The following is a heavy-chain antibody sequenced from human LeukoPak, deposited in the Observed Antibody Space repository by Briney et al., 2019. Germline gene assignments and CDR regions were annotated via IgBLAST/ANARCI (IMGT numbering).Heavy chain of an antibody. CDR1: GFTFSSYA. J-gene: IGHJ4*02. CDR3: ANGDIVVVPAATNFDY. CDR2: ISGSGGST. V-gene: IGHV3-23*01. Sequence: GGSLRLSCAASGFTFSSYAMSWVRQAPGKGLEWVSAISGSGGSTYYADSVKGRFTISRDNSKNTLYLQMNSLRAEDTAVYYCANGDIVVVPAATNFDYWGQGTLVTVSS. D-gene: IGHD2-2*01.